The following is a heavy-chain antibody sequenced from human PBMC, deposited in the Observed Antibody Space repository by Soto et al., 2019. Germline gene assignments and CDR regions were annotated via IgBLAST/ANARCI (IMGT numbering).Heavy chain of an antibody. V-gene: IGHV3-48*02. Sequence: EVKLLESGGDWVQPGGYLRLSCAASGFTFSTYSMNWVRQAPGKGLEWVSYISSRSYTIYYVDSVKGRFTISRDNAKNSLYLQMNSLRDEDTAVYYCARGGSSSDNGMDVWGQGTTVTVSS. D-gene: IGHD6-6*01. CDR3: ARGGSSSDNGMDV. CDR2: ISSRSYTI. J-gene: IGHJ6*02. CDR1: GFTFSTYS.